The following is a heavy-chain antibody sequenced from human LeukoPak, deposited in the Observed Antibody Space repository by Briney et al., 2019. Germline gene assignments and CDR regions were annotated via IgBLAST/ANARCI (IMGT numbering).Heavy chain of an antibody. CDR1: GYTFTGYY. CDR2: INPNSGDT. V-gene: IGHV1-2*02. Sequence: ASVKVSCKASGYTFTGYYMHWVRQAPGQGLEWMGWINPNSGDTNYAQKFQGRVAMTRDTSINTAYMELSRLRSDDTAVYYCARDRSPAPGRSYGRGHFDYWGQGTLVTVSS. CDR3: ARDRSPAPGRSYGRGHFDY. J-gene: IGHJ4*02. D-gene: IGHD5-18*01.